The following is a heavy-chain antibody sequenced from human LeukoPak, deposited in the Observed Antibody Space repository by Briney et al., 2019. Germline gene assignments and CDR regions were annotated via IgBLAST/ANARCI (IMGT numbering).Heavy chain of an antibody. CDR2: IYYSGST. Sequence: KPSETLSLTCTVSGDSISGYYLSWIRQPPGKGLEWIAFIYYSGSTNHNPSLKSRVTISIDMSKNQFSLKLSSVTAADTAVYYCARRPHYYGGSYSAYFAYGGRGTLVTVSS. D-gene: IGHD1-26*01. CDR3: ARRPHYYGGSYSAYFAY. CDR1: GDSISGYY. J-gene: IGHJ4*02. V-gene: IGHV4-59*01.